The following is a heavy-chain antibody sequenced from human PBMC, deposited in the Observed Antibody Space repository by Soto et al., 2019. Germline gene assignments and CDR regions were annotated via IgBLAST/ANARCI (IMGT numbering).Heavy chain of an antibody. CDR3: ARDLSDGVVAAQYYYYGMDV. D-gene: IGHD2-15*01. J-gene: IGHJ6*02. Sequence: LSLTCTVSGGSISSYYWSWIRQPPGKGLEWIGYIYYSGSTNYNPSLKSRVTISVDTSKNQFSLKLSSVTAADTAVYYCARDLSDGVVAAQYYYYGMDVWGQGTTVTVSS. CDR2: IYYSGST. CDR1: GGSISSYY. V-gene: IGHV4-59*01.